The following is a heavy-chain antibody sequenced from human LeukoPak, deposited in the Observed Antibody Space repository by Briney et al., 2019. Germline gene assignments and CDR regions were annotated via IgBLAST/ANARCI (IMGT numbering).Heavy chain of an antibody. J-gene: IGHJ4*02. D-gene: IGHD3-10*01. V-gene: IGHV5-51*01. CDR2: IFPDDSDT. Sequence: GESLKISCKASGYSFTSFWIGWVRLMPGKGLEWMGIIFPDDSDTRYNPSFQSQVTISVDESTSTAYLQWGSLKASDTAMYFCARVGKYYYGSGSYRPHYFDYWGQGILVTVSS. CDR3: ARVGKYYYGSGSYRPHYFDY. CDR1: GYSFTSFW.